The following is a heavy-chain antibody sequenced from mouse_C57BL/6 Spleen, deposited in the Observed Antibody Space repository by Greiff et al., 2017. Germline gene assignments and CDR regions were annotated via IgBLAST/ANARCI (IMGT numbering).Heavy chain of an antibody. CDR2: IDPSDSYT. V-gene: IGHV1-50*01. J-gene: IGHJ2*01. Sequence: QVQLQQPGAELVKPGASVKLSCKASGYTFTSYWMQWVKQRPGQGLEWIGEIDPSDSYTNYNQKFKGKATLTVDTSSSTAYMQLSSLTSEDSAVYYCVKRGTTVVEGYFDYWGQGTTLTVSS. D-gene: IGHD1-1*01. CDR3: VKRGTTVVEGYFDY. CDR1: GYTFTSYW.